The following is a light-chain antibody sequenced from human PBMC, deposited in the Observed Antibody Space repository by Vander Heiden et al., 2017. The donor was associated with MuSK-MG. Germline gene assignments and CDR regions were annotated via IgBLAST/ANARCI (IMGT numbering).Light chain of an antibody. J-gene: IGLJ1*01. Sequence: QSVLTQPPSVSEAPGQRVTISCSGSSSNIGKNAVNWYQHLPGRAPKVLVYYDDLVPSGVSSRFSASKSGTSASLAISGLQSEDEAEYYCATWDSRLNGYVFGSGTTVTDL. CDR2: YDD. V-gene: IGLV1-36*01. CDR3: ATWDSRLNGYV. CDR1: SSNIGKNA.